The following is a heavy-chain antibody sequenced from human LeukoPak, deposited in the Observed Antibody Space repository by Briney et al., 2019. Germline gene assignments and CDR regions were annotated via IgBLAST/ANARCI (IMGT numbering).Heavy chain of an antibody. V-gene: IGHV3-43D*03. CDR1: GFTFNDYA. J-gene: IGHJ4*02. CDR3: AKGYDSSGYYYTDY. CDR2: ISWGGGST. D-gene: IGHD3-22*01. Sequence: GGSLRLSCAASGFTFNDYAMHWVRQAPGKGLEWVSLISWGGGSTYYADSVKGRFTISRDNSKNSLYLQMNSLRAEDTALYYCAKGYDSSGYYYTDYWGQGTLVTVSS.